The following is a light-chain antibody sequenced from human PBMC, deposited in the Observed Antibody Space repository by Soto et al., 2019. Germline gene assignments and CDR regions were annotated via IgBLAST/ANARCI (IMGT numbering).Light chain of an antibody. V-gene: IGKV3-20*01. CDR3: QQYGSSPPMYT. CDR2: GAS. Sequence: EIVLTQSPGTLALSPGERATLSCRASQSVSSSYLAWYQQKPGQAPRLLIYGASSRATGIPDRFSGSGSGTDFTLTISILEPEDFSVYYCQQYGSSPPMYTFGQGTMLEI. J-gene: IGKJ2*01. CDR1: QSVSSSY.